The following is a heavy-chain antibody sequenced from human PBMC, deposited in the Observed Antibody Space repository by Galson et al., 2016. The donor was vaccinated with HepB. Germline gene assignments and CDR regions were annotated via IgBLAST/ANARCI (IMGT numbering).Heavy chain of an antibody. V-gene: IGHV1-18*04. CDR3: AKSVATRNYGDYYYGMDV. CDR2: ISGYNGNT. Sequence: SVKVSCKASGYSFSSYGISWVRQAPGQGLEWLGWISGYNGNTEYAQKLQGRVTMTTDTSTSTAYMELRSLRSDDTAVYYCAKSVATRNYGDYYYGMDVWGQGTTVTVSS. CDR1: GYSFSSYG. D-gene: IGHD4-17*01. J-gene: IGHJ6*02.